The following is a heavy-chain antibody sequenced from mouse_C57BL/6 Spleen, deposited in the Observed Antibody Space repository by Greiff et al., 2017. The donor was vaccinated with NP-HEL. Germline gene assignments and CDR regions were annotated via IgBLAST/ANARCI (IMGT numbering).Heavy chain of an antibody. J-gene: IGHJ2*01. CDR3: APGIDYGSSHFDY. V-gene: IGHV1-82*01. CDR1: GYAFSSSW. Sequence: QVQLQQSGPELVKPGASVKISCKASGYAFSSSWMNWVKQRPGKGLEWIGRIYPGDGDTNYNGKFKGKATLTADKSSSTAYMQLSSLTSEDSAVYFCAPGIDYGSSHFDYWGQGTTLTVSS. CDR2: IYPGDGDT. D-gene: IGHD1-1*01.